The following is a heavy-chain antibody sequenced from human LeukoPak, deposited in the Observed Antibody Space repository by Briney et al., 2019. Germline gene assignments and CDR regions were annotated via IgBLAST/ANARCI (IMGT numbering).Heavy chain of an antibody. CDR2: ITPIFGTA. D-gene: IGHD3-10*01. V-gene: IGHV1-69*06. Sequence: GASVKVSCKASGGTFSSYAISWVRQAPGQGLEWMGGITPIFGTANYAQKFQGRVTITADKSTSTAYMELSSLRSEDTAVYYCARDSKGYGSGSYYFAYWGQGTLVTVSS. CDR3: ARDSKGYGSGSYYFAY. J-gene: IGHJ4*02. CDR1: GGTFSSYA.